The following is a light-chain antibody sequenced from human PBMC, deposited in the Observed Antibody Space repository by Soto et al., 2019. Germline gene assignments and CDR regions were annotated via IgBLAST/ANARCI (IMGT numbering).Light chain of an antibody. Sequence: EIVLTQSPGTLSLSPGERATLSCRASQSVSSSHLAWYQQKPGQAPRLLIYGASSRATGIPDRFSGSGSGTDFTLTISRLEPEDFAVYYCQPYGSSPYTFGQGTKLEIK. CDR3: QPYGSSPYT. V-gene: IGKV3-20*01. CDR2: GAS. CDR1: QSVSSSH. J-gene: IGKJ2*01.